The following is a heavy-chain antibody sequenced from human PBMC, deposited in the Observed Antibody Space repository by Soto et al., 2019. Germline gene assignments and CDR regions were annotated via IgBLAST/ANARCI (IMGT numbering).Heavy chain of an antibody. D-gene: IGHD3-22*01. CDR2: ISYDGSKK. J-gene: IGHJ4*02. CDR1: EFTFSSYG. Sequence: PGGSLRLSCAASEFTFSSYGIHWVRQAPGKGLEWVAVISYDGSKKNYLDSVKGRFTISRDNSKNTMYLEMNSLRAEDTAVYFCAKDTFYHDSSGYYVFDYWGQGTLVTAPQ. CDR3: AKDTFYHDSSGYYVFDY. V-gene: IGHV3-30*18.